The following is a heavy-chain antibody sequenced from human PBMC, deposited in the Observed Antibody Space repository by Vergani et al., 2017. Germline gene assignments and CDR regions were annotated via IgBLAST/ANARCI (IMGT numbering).Heavy chain of an antibody. J-gene: IGHJ4*02. CDR2: KQFDGSNQ. V-gene: IGHV3-30*02. D-gene: IGHD3-16*01. CDR1: GFTLSNYD. Sequence: QVQLVESGGGVVQRGGSLRLPCATSGFTLSNYDMQWIRQGPGKGREFVAFKQFDGSNQYYADSVKGRFTLSRDFSKNTLYLQMNSLRTDDTATYYCAKHFRGWGIDYWGQGTQVIVSS. CDR3: AKHFRGWGIDY.